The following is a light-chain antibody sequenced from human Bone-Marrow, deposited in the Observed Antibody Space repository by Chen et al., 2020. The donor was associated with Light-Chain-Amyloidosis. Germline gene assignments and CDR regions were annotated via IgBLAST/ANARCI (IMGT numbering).Light chain of an antibody. CDR1: QGISSW. J-gene: IGKJ4*01. V-gene: IGKV1D-12*01. CDR3: QQASSFPLT. CDR2: GAS. Sequence: DIPLTQFPSSVSASVGDRVTITCRASQGISSWLVWYQQKPGKGPKLLIFGASSLQGGAPSRFSGSGSGTDFTLTISSLQPEDFATYYCQQASSFPLTFGGGTKVDIK.